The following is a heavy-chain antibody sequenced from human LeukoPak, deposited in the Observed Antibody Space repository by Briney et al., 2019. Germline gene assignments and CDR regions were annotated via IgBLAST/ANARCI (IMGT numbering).Heavy chain of an antibody. CDR3: ARSDSSGWYFDY. Sequence: ASVEVSCKASGYTFTGYYMHWVRQAPGQGLEWMGWINPNSGGTNYAQKFQGRVTMTRDTSISTAYMELSRLRSDDTAVYYCARSDSSGWYFDYWGQGTLVTVSS. D-gene: IGHD6-19*01. CDR1: GYTFTGYY. J-gene: IGHJ4*02. CDR2: INPNSGGT. V-gene: IGHV1-2*02.